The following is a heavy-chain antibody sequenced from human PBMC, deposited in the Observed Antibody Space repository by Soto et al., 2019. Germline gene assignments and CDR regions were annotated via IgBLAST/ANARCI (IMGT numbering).Heavy chain of an antibody. CDR2: INGNSNHI. CDR3: AREQEDLVIQPYYGLDV. D-gene: IGHD2-21*01. J-gene: IGHJ6*02. V-gene: IGHV3-21*01. CDR1: QFTFSSYT. Sequence: GSLSLSCAASQFTFSSYTMNWVRQAPGKGLEWVASINGNSNHIYYADSVKGRFTISRDNAKNSLSLQMNSLRAEDTAVYYCAREQEDLVIQPYYGLDVWGQGTTVTVSS.